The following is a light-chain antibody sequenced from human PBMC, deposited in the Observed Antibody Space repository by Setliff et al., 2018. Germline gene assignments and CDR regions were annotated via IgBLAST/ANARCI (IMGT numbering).Light chain of an antibody. V-gene: IGLV2-14*03. CDR3: SSYSTRTSLDV. J-gene: IGLJ1*01. CDR2: DVS. CDR1: SSDIGAYDY. Sequence: QSVLTQPASVSGSPGQSITIYCIGSSSDIGAYDYVAWYQQRPGKAPKLMIYDVSHRPSGVSHRFSASKSGNTASLAISGLQVEDEADYYCSSYSTRTSLDVFGTGTKV.